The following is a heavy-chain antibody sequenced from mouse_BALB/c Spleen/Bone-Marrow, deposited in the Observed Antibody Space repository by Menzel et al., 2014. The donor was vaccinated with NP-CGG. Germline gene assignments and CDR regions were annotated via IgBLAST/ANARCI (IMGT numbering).Heavy chain of an antibody. V-gene: IGHV1S81*02. J-gene: IGHJ4*01. Sequence: VQLQQSGAELVKPGASVKLSCKASGYTFTSYYMYWVKQRPGQGLEWIGEINPSNGGTNYNEKFKSKATLTVDKSSSTAYMQLSSLTSEDSAVYYCARSSYYYGSSYVNAMDYWGQGTSVTVSS. CDR1: GYTFTSYY. CDR3: ARSSYYYGSSYVNAMDY. CDR2: INPSNGGT. D-gene: IGHD1-1*01.